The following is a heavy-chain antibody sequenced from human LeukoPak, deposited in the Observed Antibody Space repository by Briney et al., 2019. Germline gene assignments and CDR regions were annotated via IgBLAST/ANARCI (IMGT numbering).Heavy chain of an antibody. J-gene: IGHJ4*02. D-gene: IGHD5-24*01. CDR2: IYSGGST. CDR3: ARGLVEMATIYFDY. Sequence: GGSLRLPCAASGFTLSSNYMSWVREAPGKGLEWVSVIYSGGSTYYADSVKGRFTISRDNSRNTLYLQMNSLRAEDTAVYYCARGLVEMATIYFDYWGQGTLVTVSS. CDR1: GFTLSSNY. V-gene: IGHV3-53*01.